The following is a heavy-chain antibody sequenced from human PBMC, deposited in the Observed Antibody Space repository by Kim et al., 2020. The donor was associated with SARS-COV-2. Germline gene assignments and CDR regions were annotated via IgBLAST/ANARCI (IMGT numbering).Heavy chain of an antibody. CDR3: ARGHWGSYQLLYHRAFDI. CDR2: INTHTGIP. V-gene: IGHV7-4-1*02. D-gene: IGHD2-2*02. J-gene: IGHJ3*02. CDR1: GYTFTGYA. Sequence: ASVKVTCKATGYTFTGYALNWGRQAPAQELEWVRWINTHTGIPTNAQSLTGQLVFTLDTSVSTAFLQIRTLNSEDSAVYYCARGHWGSYQLLYHRAFDIW.